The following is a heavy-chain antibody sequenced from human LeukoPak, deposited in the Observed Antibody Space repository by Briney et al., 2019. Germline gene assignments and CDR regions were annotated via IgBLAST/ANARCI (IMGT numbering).Heavy chain of an antibody. J-gene: IGHJ5*02. V-gene: IGHV1-8*01. CDR3: ARKNYGSNRWFDP. Sequence: ASVTVSCKASRYTFPSYDINWVRQATGQGLEWMGWMNPNSGNTGYAQKFQGRVTITRNTSISTAYMELSSLRSEDTAVYYCARKNYGSNRWFDPWGQGTLVTVSS. D-gene: IGHD4/OR15-4a*01. CDR2: MNPNSGNT. CDR1: RYTFPSYD.